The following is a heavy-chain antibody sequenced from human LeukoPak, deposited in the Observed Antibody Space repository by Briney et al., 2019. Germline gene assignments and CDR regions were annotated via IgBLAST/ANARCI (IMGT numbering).Heavy chain of an antibody. Sequence: GGTLRLSCAASGFTFSSYYMNWVRQAPGKGLEWVSSISSSSSYIYYADSVKGRFTISRNTAKNSLYLQMYSLTAEDTAVYYCARAYCSGGSCYPFDYWGQGTLVTVSS. V-gene: IGHV3-21*01. CDR1: GFTFSSYY. CDR2: ISSSSSYI. D-gene: IGHD2-15*01. CDR3: ARAYCSGGSCYPFDY. J-gene: IGHJ4*02.